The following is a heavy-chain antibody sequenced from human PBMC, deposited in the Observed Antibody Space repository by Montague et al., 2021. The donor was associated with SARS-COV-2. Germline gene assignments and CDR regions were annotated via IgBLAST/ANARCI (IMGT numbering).Heavy chain of an antibody. V-gene: IGHV4-59*08. CDR2: IGDSGTT. J-gene: IGHJ6*02. CDR1: GGSLSTYY. CDR3: ARNAYNHYGLDV. Sequence: SETLSLTCSVSGGSLSTYYWSWIRQPPGKGLEWIGYIGDSGTTRYNPSLRSRATISLDLSKNQFSLDLNSATAADTAVYYCARNAYNHYGLDVWGQGTTVTVSS.